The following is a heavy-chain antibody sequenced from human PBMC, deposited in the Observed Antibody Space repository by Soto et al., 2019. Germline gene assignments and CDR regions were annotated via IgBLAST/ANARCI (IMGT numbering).Heavy chain of an antibody. J-gene: IGHJ5*02. CDR3: ARVKDADYRNWFDP. CDR2: INPKSGDT. Sequence: QVQLVQSGAEVKKPGASVKVSCKASGYTLSDYYMHWVRQAPGQGLEWMGWINPKSGDTSYAQKFQGWVTMTRDTSISTGYMELSRLRSDDTAVYYCARVKDADYRNWFDPWGQGTLVTVSS. D-gene: IGHD4-17*01. V-gene: IGHV1-2*04. CDR1: GYTLSDYY.